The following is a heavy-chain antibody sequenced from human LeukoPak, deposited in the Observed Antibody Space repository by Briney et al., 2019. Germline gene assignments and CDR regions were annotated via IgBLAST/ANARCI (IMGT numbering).Heavy chain of an antibody. J-gene: IGHJ6*02. V-gene: IGHV3-23*01. CDR2: ISDGGGST. CDR1: GFTFSSYA. D-gene: IGHD2-2*01. CDR3: ASAFYIVVVSAAQYYYGMDV. Sequence: GGSLRLSCAASGFTFSSYAMSWVRQAPGKGLEWVSAISDGGGSTYYADSVKGRFTISRDNSKNTLYLQMNSLRAEDTAVYYCASAFYIVVVSAAQYYYGMDVWGQGTTVTVSS.